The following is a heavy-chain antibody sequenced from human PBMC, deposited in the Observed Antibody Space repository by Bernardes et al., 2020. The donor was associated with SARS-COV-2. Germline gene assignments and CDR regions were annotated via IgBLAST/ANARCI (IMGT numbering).Heavy chain of an antibody. CDR2: ISTYHGKT. V-gene: IGHV1-18*04. Sequence: ASVKVSCKPSGYTFTSYILIWVRQAPGQGLEWMGWISTYHGKTSYAQSLQGRVTVSTDTSTGTVYMELRSLRSDDTAVYYCARGRFGGDYWGQGTLVSVSS. D-gene: IGHD2-15*01. CDR3: ARGRFGGDY. J-gene: IGHJ4*02. CDR1: GYTFTSYI.